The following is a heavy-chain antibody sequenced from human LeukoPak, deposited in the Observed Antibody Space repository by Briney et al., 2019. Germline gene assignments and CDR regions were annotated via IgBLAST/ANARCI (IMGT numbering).Heavy chain of an antibody. J-gene: IGHJ4*02. CDR2: ISSSGSTI. Sequence: PGGSLRLSCAASGFTFSSYEMNWVRQAPGKGLEWVSYISSSGSTIYYADSVKGRFTISRDNAKNSLYLQMNSLRAEDTAVYYCARVGATYPYSGSYLERYYFDYWGQGTLVTVSS. CDR1: GFTFSSYE. CDR3: ARVGATYPYSGSYLERYYFDY. D-gene: IGHD1-26*01. V-gene: IGHV3-48*03.